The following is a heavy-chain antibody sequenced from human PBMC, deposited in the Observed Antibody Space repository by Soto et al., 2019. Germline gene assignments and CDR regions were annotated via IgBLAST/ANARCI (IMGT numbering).Heavy chain of an antibody. CDR1: GGTFSSYA. D-gene: IGHD5-12*01. Sequence: SVKVSCKASGGTFSSYAISWVRQAPGQGLEWMGGIIPIFGTANYAQKFQGRVTITADESTSTAYMELSSLRSEDTAVYYCAREDSGYVVLGHYYYGMDVWGQGTTVTVSS. CDR2: IIPIFGTA. J-gene: IGHJ6*02. CDR3: AREDSGYVVLGHYYYGMDV. V-gene: IGHV1-69*13.